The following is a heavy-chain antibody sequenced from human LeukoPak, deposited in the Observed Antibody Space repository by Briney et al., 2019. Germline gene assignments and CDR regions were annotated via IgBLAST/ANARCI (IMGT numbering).Heavy chain of an antibody. CDR2: IYYSGST. J-gene: IGHJ5*02. Sequence: PSETLSLTCTVSGGSISSYYWSWIRQPRGKGLEWIGYIYYSGSTNYNPSLKSRVTISVDTSKNQFSLKLSSVTAADTAVYYCAYSSGRGWFDPWGQGTLVTVSS. CDR3: AYSSGRGWFDP. CDR1: GGSISSYY. D-gene: IGHD6-19*01. V-gene: IGHV4-59*01.